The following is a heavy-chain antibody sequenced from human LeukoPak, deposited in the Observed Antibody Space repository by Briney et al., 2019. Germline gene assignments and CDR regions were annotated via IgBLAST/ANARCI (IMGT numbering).Heavy chain of an antibody. CDR3: AGAVDIVVVPAAMKRPRNEYFQH. CDR1: GGSISSSSYY. D-gene: IGHD2-2*03. V-gene: IGHV4-39*01. CDR2: IYYSGST. J-gene: IGHJ1*01. Sequence: KPSETLSLTCTVSGGSISSSSYYWGWIRQPPGKGLEWIGSIYYSGSTYYNPSLKSRVTISVDTSKNQFSLKLSSVTAADTAVYYCAGAVDIVVVPAAMKRPRNEYFQHWGQGTLVTVSS.